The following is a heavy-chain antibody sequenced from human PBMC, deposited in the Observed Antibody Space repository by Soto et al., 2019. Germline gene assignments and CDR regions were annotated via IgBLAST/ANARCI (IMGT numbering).Heavy chain of an antibody. J-gene: IGHJ6*02. Sequence: QVQLVQSGAEVKKPGASVKVSCKASGYTFPSSGISWVRQAPGQGLEWMGWISAYNGNTNYAQKLKGRVTMTTDTSTSTAFLELRSLSSDDTDVYYCARDVRIAARRYGMDVRGQGTTVTACS. CDR3: ARDVRIAARRYGMDV. V-gene: IGHV1-18*01. D-gene: IGHD6-6*01. CDR2: ISAYNGNT. CDR1: GYTFPSSG.